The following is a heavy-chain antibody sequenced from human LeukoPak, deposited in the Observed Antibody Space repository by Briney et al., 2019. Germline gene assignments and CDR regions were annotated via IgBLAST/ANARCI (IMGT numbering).Heavy chain of an antibody. V-gene: IGHV3-30*03. CDR2: TSYDGSDK. CDR1: GFTFSSYG. D-gene: IGHD2-2*01. Sequence: QPGGSLRLSCAASGFTFSSYGMHWVRQAPGKGLEWVAVTSYDGSDKYHADSLKGRFTISRDNSKNTLYLQMNSLRTEDTAVYYCARHHCSSISCPGRPSGDFDYWGQGTLVTVSS. J-gene: IGHJ4*02. CDR3: ARHHCSSISCPGRPSGDFDY.